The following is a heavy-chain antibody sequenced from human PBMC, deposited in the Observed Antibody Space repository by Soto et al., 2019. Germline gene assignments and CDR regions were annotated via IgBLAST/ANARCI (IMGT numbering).Heavy chain of an antibody. J-gene: IGHJ4*02. CDR2: IYKSGST. CDR1: GGSISDYY. V-gene: IGHV4-59*01. D-gene: IGHD1-26*01. CDR3: ARDQNGSPHFDY. Sequence: QVQLQESGPGLVKSSETLSLTCSVSGGSISDYYWSWIRQPPGRGLEWIGYIYKSGSTNYNPSPKSRGTISVDTSKNLFSLKPSSVTAADTAVYYCARDQNGSPHFDYWGQGTLVTVSS.